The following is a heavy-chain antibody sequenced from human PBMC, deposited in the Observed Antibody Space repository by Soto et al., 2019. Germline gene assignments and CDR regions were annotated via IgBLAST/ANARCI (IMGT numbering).Heavy chain of an antibody. V-gene: IGHV1-18*01. CDR3: ARDGETEAMDMGRPDFDY. J-gene: IGHJ4*02. CDR1: GYTFTSYG. Sequence: ASVKVSCKASGYTFTSYGISWVRQAPGQGLEWMGWISAYNGNTNYAQKLQGRVTMTTDTSTNTAYMELRSLRSDDAAVYYCARDGETEAMDMGRPDFDYWGQGTLVNVSS. D-gene: IGHD5-18*01. CDR2: ISAYNGNT.